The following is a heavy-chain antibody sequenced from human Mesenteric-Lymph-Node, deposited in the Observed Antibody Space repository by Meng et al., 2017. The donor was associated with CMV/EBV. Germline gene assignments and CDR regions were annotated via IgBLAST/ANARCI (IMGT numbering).Heavy chain of an antibody. D-gene: IGHD3-22*01. Sequence: GGSLRLSCAASGFTFSSYSMNWVRQAPGKGLEWVSSISSSSSYIYYADSVKGRFTISRDNAKNSLYLQMNSLRAEDTAVYYCARDVADSSGYYYTFDYWGQGTLVTVSS. CDR3: ARDVADSSGYYYTFDY. CDR1: GFTFSSYS. CDR2: ISSSSSYI. J-gene: IGHJ4*02. V-gene: IGHV3-21*01.